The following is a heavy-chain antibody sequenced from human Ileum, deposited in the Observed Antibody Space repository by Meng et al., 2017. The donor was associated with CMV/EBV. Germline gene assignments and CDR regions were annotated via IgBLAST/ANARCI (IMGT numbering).Heavy chain of an antibody. D-gene: IGHD2-2*01. V-gene: IGHV3-7*01. Sequence: GGSLRLSCAASGFTFSNYWMSWVRQAPGKGLEWVANINEDSSEKFYGDSVKGRFTISRDNSKNTLYLQMNSLRAEDTAVYYCARPGTGDCSSTSCHFGVVFGAPYYFDYWGQGTLVTVSS. CDR3: ARPGTGDCSSTSCHFGVVFGAPYYFDY. CDR2: INEDSSEK. J-gene: IGHJ4*02. CDR1: GFTFSNYW.